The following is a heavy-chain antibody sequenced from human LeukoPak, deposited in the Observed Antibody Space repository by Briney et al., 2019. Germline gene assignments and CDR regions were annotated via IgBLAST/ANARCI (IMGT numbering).Heavy chain of an antibody. J-gene: IGHJ6*03. CDR1: GYSISSGYY. D-gene: IGHD3-9*01. CDR3: PRPPNDILTGYSTYMDV. V-gene: IGHV4-38-2*02. Sequence: PSETLSLTCTVPGYSISSGYYWGWIRQPPGKGLEWIGSIYHSGSTYYNPSLKSRVTISVDTSKNQLSLKLSSVTAADTAMYYCPRPPNDILTGYSTYMDVWGKGTTVTISS. CDR2: IYHSGST.